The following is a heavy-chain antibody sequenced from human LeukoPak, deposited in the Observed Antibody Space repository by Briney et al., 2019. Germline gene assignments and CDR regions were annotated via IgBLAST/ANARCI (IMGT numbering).Heavy chain of an antibody. CDR3: AREVVEIDY. D-gene: IGHD2-15*01. Sequence: SETLSLTCTVSGDSISSGDYYWSWIRQPAGKGLEWIGRIYTSGSTNYNPSLKSRVTMSVDTSKNQFSLKLSSVTAADTAVYYCAREVVEIDYWGQGTLVTVSS. J-gene: IGHJ4*02. CDR1: GDSISSGDYY. CDR2: IYTSGST. V-gene: IGHV4-61*02.